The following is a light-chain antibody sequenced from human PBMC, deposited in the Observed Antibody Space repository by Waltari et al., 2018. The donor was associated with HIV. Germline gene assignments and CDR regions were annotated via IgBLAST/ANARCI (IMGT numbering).Light chain of an antibody. V-gene: IGKV1-39*01. CDR2: SAS. J-gene: IGKJ5*01. Sequence: DIQMTQSPSSLSDSVGDRVTITCRARQSISSYLNWYQQKPGKAPTLLIYSASSLQSGFPSRFSGSGSGTDFTLTISSLQPEDFATYYCQQSYSTPITFGQGTRLEIK. CDR1: QSISSY. CDR3: QQSYSTPIT.